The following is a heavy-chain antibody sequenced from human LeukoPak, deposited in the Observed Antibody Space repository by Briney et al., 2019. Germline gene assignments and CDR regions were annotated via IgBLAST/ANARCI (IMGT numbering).Heavy chain of an antibody. CDR3: ARDYFKATVTTNWFDP. CDR1: GGSFSGYY. Sequence: SETLSLTCAVYGGSFSGYYWSWIRQPPGKGLEWIGEINHSGSTNYNPSLKSRVTMSVDTSKNQFSLKLSSVTAADTAVYYCARDYFKATVTTNWFDPWGQGTLVTVSS. CDR2: INHSGST. D-gene: IGHD4-17*01. J-gene: IGHJ5*02. V-gene: IGHV4-34*01.